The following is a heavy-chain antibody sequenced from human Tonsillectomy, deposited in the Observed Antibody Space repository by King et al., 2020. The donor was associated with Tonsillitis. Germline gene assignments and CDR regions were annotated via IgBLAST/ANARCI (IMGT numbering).Heavy chain of an antibody. J-gene: IGHJ4*02. V-gene: IGHV5-51*01. CDR3: ARHLGTRTVDY. CDR2: IYPGDSDT. D-gene: IGHD4-17*01. Sequence: VQLVESGAEVKKPGESLKISCKVSGYTFTSFWIGWVRQMPGKGLEWMGIIYPGDSDTRYSPSFQGQVTISADKSISPAYLQWSSLKASDTAIFYCARHLGTRTVDYWGQGTLVTVSS. CDR1: GYTFTSFW.